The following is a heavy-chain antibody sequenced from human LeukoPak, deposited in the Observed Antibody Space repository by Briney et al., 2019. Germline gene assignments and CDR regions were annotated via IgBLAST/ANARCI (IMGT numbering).Heavy chain of an antibody. V-gene: IGHV3-7*01. J-gene: IGHJ4*02. Sequence: GGSLRLSCAASGFTFSSYWTSWIRQAPGKGLEWVANIKQDGSEKSYVGSVKGRFTISRDNAKNSLYLQMNSPRAEDTAVYYCARDQGYSNIWGQGTLVTVSS. CDR3: ARDQGYSNI. CDR2: IKQDGSEK. D-gene: IGHD5-18*01. CDR1: GFTFSSYW.